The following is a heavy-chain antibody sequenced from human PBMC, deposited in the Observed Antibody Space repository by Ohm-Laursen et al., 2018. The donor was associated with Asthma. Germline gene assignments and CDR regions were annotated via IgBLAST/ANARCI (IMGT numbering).Heavy chain of an antibody. CDR2: ISYDGSNK. Sequence: SLRLSCTASGFTFSNYGMQWVRQAPGKGLEWVAVISYDGSNKYYADSVKGRFTISRDNSKNTLYLQMNSLRAEDTAVYYCAKVVLMDVWGQGTTVTVSS. D-gene: IGHD3-16*02. CDR1: GFTFSNYG. J-gene: IGHJ6*02. V-gene: IGHV3-30*18. CDR3: AKVVLMDV.